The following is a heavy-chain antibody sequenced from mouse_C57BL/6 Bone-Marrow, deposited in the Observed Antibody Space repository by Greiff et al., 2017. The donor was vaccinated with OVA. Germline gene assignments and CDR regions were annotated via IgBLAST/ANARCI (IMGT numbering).Heavy chain of an antibody. CDR1: GYSFTDYN. Sequence: EVKLQESGPELVKPGASVKISCKASGYSFTDYNMNWVKQSNGKSLEWIGVINPNYGTTSYNQKFKGKATLTVDQSSSTAYMQLNSLTSEDSAVYYCARSNYYGSSYEGDYFDYWGQGTTRTVSS. V-gene: IGHV1-39*01. CDR2: INPNYGTT. CDR3: ARSNYYGSSYEGDYFDY. J-gene: IGHJ2*01. D-gene: IGHD1-1*01.